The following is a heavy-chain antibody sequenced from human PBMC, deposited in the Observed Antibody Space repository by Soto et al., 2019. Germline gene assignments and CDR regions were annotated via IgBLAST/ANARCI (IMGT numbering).Heavy chain of an antibody. V-gene: IGHV3-49*03. CDR1: GCPFGDYA. D-gene: IGHD3-9*01. J-gene: IGHJ3*02. CDR3: TSTFKLRYFDWLFYAFDI. CDR2: IRSKAYGGTT. Sequence: TGGSLRLSCTASGCPFGDYAMSWFRQAPGKGLEWVGFIRSKAYGGTTEYAASVKGRFTISRDDSKSIAYLQMNSLKTEDTAVYYCTSTFKLRYFDWLFYAFDIWGQGTMVTVSS.